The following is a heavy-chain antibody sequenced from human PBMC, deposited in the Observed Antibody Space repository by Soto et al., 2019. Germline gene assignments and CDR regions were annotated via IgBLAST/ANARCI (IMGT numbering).Heavy chain of an antibody. Sequence: EVQLVESGGGLVKPGGSLRLSCAASGFTFSSYSMNWVRQAPGKGLEWVSSISSSSSYIYYADSVKGRFTISRDNAKNSLYLQKNSLRAEDTAVYYCAVCIVVGPDEESYGMDVWGQGTTVTVSS. CDR2: ISSSSSYI. J-gene: IGHJ6*02. CDR3: AVCIVVGPDEESYGMDV. CDR1: GFTFSSYS. V-gene: IGHV3-21*01. D-gene: IGHD2-2*01.